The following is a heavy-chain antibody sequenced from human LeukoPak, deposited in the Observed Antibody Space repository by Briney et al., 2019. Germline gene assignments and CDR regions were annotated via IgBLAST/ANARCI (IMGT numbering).Heavy chain of an antibody. J-gene: IGHJ1*01. Sequence: PGGSLRLSCAASGFTFSDYYTSWIRQAPGKGLGWVSYISSSSSYTNYADSVKGRFTISRDNAKNSLYLQMNSLRAEDTAVYYCARGFHLREYDYGAYVAEYFQHWGQGTLVTVSS. D-gene: IGHD4-17*01. CDR1: GFTFSDYY. CDR3: ARGFHLREYDYGAYVAEYFQH. V-gene: IGHV3-11*06. CDR2: ISSSSSYT.